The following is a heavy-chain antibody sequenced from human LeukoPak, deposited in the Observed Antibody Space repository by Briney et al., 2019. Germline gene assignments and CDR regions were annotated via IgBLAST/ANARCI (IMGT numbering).Heavy chain of an antibody. V-gene: IGHV3-23*01. J-gene: IGHJ4*02. CDR1: GFTFSIYA. CDR3: AKDEPLLRH. D-gene: IGHD2/OR15-2a*01. CDR2: IGGSGGYT. Sequence: PGGSLRLSCAASGFTFSIYAMSWVRQAPGKGLEWVSAIGGSGGYTYYADSVGGRFTISRDNSKNTLFLQMNSLRAEDTAVYYCAKDEPLLRHWGQGTLVTVSS.